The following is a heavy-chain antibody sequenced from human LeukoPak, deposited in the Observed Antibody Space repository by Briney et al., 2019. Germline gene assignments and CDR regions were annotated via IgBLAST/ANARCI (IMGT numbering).Heavy chain of an antibody. CDR2: IYYSGST. CDR3: ARGNVVRGVINWFDP. J-gene: IGHJ5*02. CDR1: GGSISSYY. D-gene: IGHD3-10*01. V-gene: IGHV4-59*12. Sequence: SETLSLTCTVSGGSISSYYWSWIRQPPGKGLEWIGYIYYSGSTNYNPSLKSRVTISVDTSKNQFSLKLSSVTAADTAVYYCARGNVVRGVINWFDPWGQGTLVTVSS.